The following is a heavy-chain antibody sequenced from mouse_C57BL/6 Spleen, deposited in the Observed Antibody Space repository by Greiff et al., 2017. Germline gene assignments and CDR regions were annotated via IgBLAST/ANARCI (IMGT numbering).Heavy chain of an antibody. D-gene: IGHD1-1*01. CDR2: INPSSGYT. V-gene: IGHV1-7*01. CDR3: ARRGSYGSSYDWYFDV. Sequence: QVQLKQSGAELAKPGASVKLSCKASVYTFTSYWLHWVKQRPGQGLEWTGYINPSSGYTKSNQKFKDKATLTADKSSSAAYMQLSSLTYEDSAVYDCARRGSYGSSYDWYFDVWGTGTTVTVSS. J-gene: IGHJ1*03. CDR1: VYTFTSYW.